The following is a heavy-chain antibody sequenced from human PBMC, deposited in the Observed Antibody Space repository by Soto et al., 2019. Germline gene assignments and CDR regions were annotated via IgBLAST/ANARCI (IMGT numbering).Heavy chain of an antibody. CDR3: AREGDMGNWFDP. V-gene: IGHV3-74*01. Sequence: GGSLRLSCAASGFTFSSYWMHWVRQAPGKGLVWVSRINSDGSSTSYADSVKGRFTISRDNAKNTLYLQMNSLRAEDTAVYYCAREGDMGNWFDPWGQGTLVTVSS. CDR2: INSDGSST. D-gene: IGHD2-15*01. J-gene: IGHJ5*02. CDR1: GFTFSSYW.